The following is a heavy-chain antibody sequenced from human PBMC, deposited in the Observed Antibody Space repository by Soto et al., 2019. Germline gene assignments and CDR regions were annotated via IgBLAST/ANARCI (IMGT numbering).Heavy chain of an antibody. CDR1: GFTFSSYG. V-gene: IGHV3-33*01. J-gene: IGHJ4*02. CDR2: IWYDGSNK. Sequence: GGSLRLSCAASGFTFSSYGMHWVRQAPGKGLEWVAVIWYDGSNKYYADSVKGRFTISRDNSKNTLYLQMNSLRAEDTAVYYCARDLLGLRYFESWILGYWGQGTLVTVSS. CDR3: ARDLLGLRYFESWILGY. D-gene: IGHD3-9*01.